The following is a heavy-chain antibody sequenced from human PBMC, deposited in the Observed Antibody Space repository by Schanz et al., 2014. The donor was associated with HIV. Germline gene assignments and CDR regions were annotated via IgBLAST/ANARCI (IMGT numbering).Heavy chain of an antibody. J-gene: IGHJ6*02. CDR3: ARDYRFATDS. CDR1: GFTFSSYG. Sequence: QVQLVESGGGVVQPGRSLRLSCAASGFTFSSYGMHWVRQAPGKGLEWVAVIWYDGSNKYYADSVKGRFTISRDNAKNSLYLQMNSLRVDDTAVYYCARDYRFATDSWGQGTTVTVSS. CDR2: IWYDGSNK. V-gene: IGHV3-33*01. D-gene: IGHD1-1*01.